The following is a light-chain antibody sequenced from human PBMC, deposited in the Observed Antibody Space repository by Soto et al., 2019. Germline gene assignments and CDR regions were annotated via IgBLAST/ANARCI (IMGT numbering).Light chain of an antibody. J-gene: IGKJ1*01. CDR1: QSISSY. Sequence: DIQMTQSPSSLSASVGDRVTITCRASQSISSYLNWYQQKPGKAPKLLIYAASSLQSGVPSRFSGSGSGTDFTLTIRSLQPEDFATYYCQQSYSTPPQWTFGQGTKVEIK. V-gene: IGKV1-39*01. CDR3: QQSYSTPPQWT. CDR2: AAS.